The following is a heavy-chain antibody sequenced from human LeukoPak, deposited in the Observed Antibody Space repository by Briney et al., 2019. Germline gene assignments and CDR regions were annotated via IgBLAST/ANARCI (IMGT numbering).Heavy chain of an antibody. CDR2: INPNSGGT. J-gene: IGHJ5*02. Sequence: ASVKVSCKASGYSFTSFGMNWVRQAPGQGLEWMGWINPNSGGTNYAQKFQGRVTMTRDTSISTAYMELSRLRSDDTAVYYCARVAQFNWFDPWGQGTLVTVSS. D-gene: IGHD5-24*01. CDR1: GYSFTSFG. V-gene: IGHV1-2*02. CDR3: ARVAQFNWFDP.